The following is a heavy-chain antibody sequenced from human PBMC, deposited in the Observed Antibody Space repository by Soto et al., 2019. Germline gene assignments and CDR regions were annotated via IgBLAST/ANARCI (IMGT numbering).Heavy chain of an antibody. CDR1: GFTFDDYA. V-gene: IGHV3-9*01. J-gene: IGHJ6*02. CDR2: ISWNSGSI. CDR3: AKDIISLLGCGMDV. Sequence: GGSLRLSCAASGFTFDDYAMHWVRQAPGKGLEWVSGISWNSGSIGYADSVKGRFTISRDNAKNSLYLQMNSLRAEDTALYYCAKDIISLLGCGMDVWGQGTTVTVSS. D-gene: IGHD2-21*01.